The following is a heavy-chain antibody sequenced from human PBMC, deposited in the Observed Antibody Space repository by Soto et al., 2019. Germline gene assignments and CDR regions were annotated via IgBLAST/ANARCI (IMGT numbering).Heavy chain of an antibody. J-gene: IGHJ4*02. Sequence: QVQLVQSGAEVKKPGASVKVSCKASGDTFTDYYIHWVRQAPGQGLEWMGTVNPSGGHTTYAQHFLGRMTMTRDTSTSTLYMELTILTSEDTAVYYWARGGHVVVVTAALDYWGQGTLVTVSS. CDR3: ARGGHVVVVTAALDY. CDR1: GDTFTDYY. CDR2: VNPSGGHT. V-gene: IGHV1-46*01. D-gene: IGHD2-21*02.